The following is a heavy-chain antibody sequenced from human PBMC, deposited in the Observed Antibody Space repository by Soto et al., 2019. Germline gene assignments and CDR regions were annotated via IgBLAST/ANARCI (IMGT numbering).Heavy chain of an antibody. Sequence: GGSLRLSCAASGFTFSSYAMHWVRQAPGKGLEWVAVISYYGSNKYYADSVKGRFTISRDNSKNTLYLQMNSLRAEDTAVYYCARDTVTSFDYWGQGTLVTVSS. J-gene: IGHJ4*02. V-gene: IGHV3-30-3*01. CDR2: ISYYGSNK. CDR1: GFTFSSYA. D-gene: IGHD4-17*01. CDR3: ARDTVTSFDY.